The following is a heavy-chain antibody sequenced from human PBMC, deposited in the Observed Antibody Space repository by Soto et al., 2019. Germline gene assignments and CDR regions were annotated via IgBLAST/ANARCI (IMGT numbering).Heavy chain of an antibody. CDR3: AKVRRDGYNWEYFDY. D-gene: IGHD5-12*01. CDR1: GFTFSSYA. CDR2: IRGSGGST. Sequence: EVQLLESGGGLVQPGGSLRLSCAASGFTFSSYAMSWVHQAPGKGLEWVSAIRGSGGSTYYADSVKGRFTISRDNSKNTLYLQMNSLRAEDTAVYYCAKVRRDGYNWEYFDYWGQGTLVTVSS. V-gene: IGHV3-23*01. J-gene: IGHJ4*02.